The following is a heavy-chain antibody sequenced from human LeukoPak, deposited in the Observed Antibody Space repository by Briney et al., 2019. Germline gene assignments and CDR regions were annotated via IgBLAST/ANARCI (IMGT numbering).Heavy chain of an antibody. Sequence: GASVKVSCKVSGYTLTESSMHWVRQAPGKGLEWMGGFDPEDGETIYAQKFQGRVTMTEDTSTDTAYMELSSLRSEDTAVYYCATPIGLGRYYQHWGQGTLVTVSS. D-gene: IGHD2-15*01. CDR1: GYTLTESS. J-gene: IGHJ4*02. CDR3: ATPIGLGRYYQH. CDR2: FDPEDGET. V-gene: IGHV1-24*01.